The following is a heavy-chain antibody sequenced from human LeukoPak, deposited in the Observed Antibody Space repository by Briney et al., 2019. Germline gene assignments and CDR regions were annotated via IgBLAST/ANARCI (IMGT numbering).Heavy chain of an antibody. J-gene: IGHJ4*02. CDR2: ISGSGGST. CDR1: GFTFSSYA. V-gene: IGHV3-23*01. CDR3: AKEALRFLEWLYAIDY. Sequence: PGGSLRLTFAASGFTFSSYAMSWVRQAPGKGLEWVSAISGSGGSTYYAGSVKGRFTISRDNSKNTLYLQMNSLRAEDTALYYCAKEALRFLEWLYAIDYWGQGTLLTASS. D-gene: IGHD3-3*01.